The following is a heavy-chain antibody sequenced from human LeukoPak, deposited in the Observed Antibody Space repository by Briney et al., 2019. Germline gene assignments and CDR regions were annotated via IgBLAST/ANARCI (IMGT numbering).Heavy chain of an antibody. CDR3: AREGDRLRYFDWLLSDAFDI. CDR1: GFTFSSYW. V-gene: IGHV3-7*01. Sequence: GGSLRLSCAASGFTFSSYWISWVRQAPGKGLEWVANIEQDGSEKYYVDSVKGRFTISRDNAKSSLYLQMNSLRAEDTAVYYCAREGDRLRYFDWLLSDAFDIWGQGTMVTVSS. D-gene: IGHD3-9*01. J-gene: IGHJ3*02. CDR2: IEQDGSEK.